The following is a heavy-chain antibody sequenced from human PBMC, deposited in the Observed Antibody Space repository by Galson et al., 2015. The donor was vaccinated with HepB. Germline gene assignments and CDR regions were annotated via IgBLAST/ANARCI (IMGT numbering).Heavy chain of an antibody. V-gene: IGHV3-49*03. CDR1: GFTFGDYA. CDR2: IRSKAYGGTT. Sequence: SLRLSCAASGFTFGDYAMSWFRQAPGKGLEWVGFIRSKAYGGTTEYAASVKGSFTISRDASKSIAYLQMNSLKTEDTAVYYCTRQSFITGRRGAFDIWGQGTMVTVSS. CDR3: TRQSFITGRRGAFDI. J-gene: IGHJ3*02. D-gene: IGHD1-20*01.